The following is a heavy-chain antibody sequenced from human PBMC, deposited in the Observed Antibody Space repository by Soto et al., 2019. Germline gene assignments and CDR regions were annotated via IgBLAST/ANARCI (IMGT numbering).Heavy chain of an antibody. CDR2: IHSGGST. Sequence: SETLSLTCTVSGGSFSTTTSYWGWIRQPPGQGLEWIGSIHSGGSTYYNPSLKSRVTISVDTSKNQFSLKLSSVTAADTAVYYCARRTIYNWFDPWGQGTLVTVSS. CDR3: ARRTIYNWFDP. CDR1: GGSFSTTTSY. V-gene: IGHV4-39*01. J-gene: IGHJ5*02. D-gene: IGHD2-2*02.